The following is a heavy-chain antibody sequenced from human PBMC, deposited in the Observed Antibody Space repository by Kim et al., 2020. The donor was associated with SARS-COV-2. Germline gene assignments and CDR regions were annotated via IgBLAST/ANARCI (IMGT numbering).Heavy chain of an antibody. V-gene: IGHV3-9*01. J-gene: IGHJ5*02. Sequence: YADSVKGRFTISRDNAKNSLYLQMNSLRAEDTALYYCAKGGRGYDSWFDPWGQGTLVTVSS. CDR3: AKGGRGYDSWFDP. D-gene: IGHD5-12*01.